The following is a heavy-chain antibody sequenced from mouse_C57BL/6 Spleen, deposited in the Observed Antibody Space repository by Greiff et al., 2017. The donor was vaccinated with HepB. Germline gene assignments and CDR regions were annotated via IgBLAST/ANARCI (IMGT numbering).Heavy chain of an antibody. D-gene: IGHD2-4*01. CDR1: GYTFTDYN. J-gene: IGHJ2*01. Sequence: EVQLQQSGPELVKPGASVKMSCKASGYTFTDYNMHWVKQSHGKSLEWIGYINPNNGGTSYNQKFKGKATLTVNKSSSTAYMELRSLTSEDSAVCYCARSPMISDYFDYWGQGTTLTVSS. CDR3: ARSPMISDYFDY. CDR2: INPNNGGT. V-gene: IGHV1-22*01.